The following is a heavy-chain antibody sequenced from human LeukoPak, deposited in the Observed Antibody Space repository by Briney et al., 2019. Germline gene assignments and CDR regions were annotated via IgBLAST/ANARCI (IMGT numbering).Heavy chain of an antibody. Sequence: PGRSLRLSCTASGFTFGDYAMSWVRQAPGKGLEWVGFIRSKAYGGTTEYAASVKGRLTISRDDSKSIAYLQMNSLKTEDTAVYYCTRSQANYYDSSGYNYWGQGTLVTVSS. V-gene: IGHV3-49*04. D-gene: IGHD3-22*01. CDR1: GFTFGDYA. CDR2: IRSKAYGGTT. CDR3: TRSQANYYDSSGYNY. J-gene: IGHJ4*02.